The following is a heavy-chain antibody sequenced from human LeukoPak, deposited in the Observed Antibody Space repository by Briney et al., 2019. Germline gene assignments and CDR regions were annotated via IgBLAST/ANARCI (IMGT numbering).Heavy chain of an antibody. CDR2: IWNDGNNK. CDR3: ASGYGDYVDY. V-gene: IGHV3-33*03. D-gene: IGHD5-12*01. Sequence: PGGSLRLSCAASGFTFSNCGMHWVRQAPGKGLEWVAFIWNDGNNKYYADSVKGRFTVSRDNAKNTLYLQMSSLRAEDTAVYYCASGYGDYVDYWGQGTLVTVSS. CDR1: GFTFSNCG. J-gene: IGHJ4*02.